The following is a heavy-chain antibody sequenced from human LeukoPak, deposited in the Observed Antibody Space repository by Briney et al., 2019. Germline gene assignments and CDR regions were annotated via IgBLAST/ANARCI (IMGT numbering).Heavy chain of an antibody. CDR1: GFTFNNYG. Sequence: PGGSLRLSCAASGFTFNNYGIHWVRQAPGKGLEWVAVISYDGSDKYYADPVRGRFTISRDNSKNTLYLQMNSLRAEDTAVYYCTVFHIWGQGTMVTVSS. CDR3: TVFHI. CDR2: ISYDGSDK. J-gene: IGHJ3*02. V-gene: IGHV3-30*03.